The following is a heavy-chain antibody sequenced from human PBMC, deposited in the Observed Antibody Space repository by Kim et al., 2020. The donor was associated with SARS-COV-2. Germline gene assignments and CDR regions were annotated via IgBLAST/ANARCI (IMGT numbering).Heavy chain of an antibody. D-gene: IGHD3-3*01. J-gene: IGHJ4*02. Sequence: ASVKVSCKASGYTFTGYYMHWVRQAPGQGLEWMGRINPNSGGTNYAQKFQGRVTMTRDTSISTAYMELSRLRSDDTAVYYCARDLDYDFWSGYYNWGQGTLVTVSS. CDR1: GYTFTGYY. CDR3: ARDLDYDFWSGYYN. CDR2: INPNSGGT. V-gene: IGHV1-2*06.